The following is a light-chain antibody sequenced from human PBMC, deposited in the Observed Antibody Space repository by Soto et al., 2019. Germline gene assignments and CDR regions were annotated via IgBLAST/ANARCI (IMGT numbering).Light chain of an antibody. V-gene: IGKV3-20*01. CDR3: QQYGSSIT. CDR1: QGIGST. CDR2: GTS. Sequence: EIIMTQSPATLSVSPGEGATLSCRASQGIGSTLAWYQHKPGQTPRLLIYGTSSRATGIPDRFSGSGSGTDFTLTISRLEPEDFAVYYCQQYGSSITFGQGTRLEIK. J-gene: IGKJ5*01.